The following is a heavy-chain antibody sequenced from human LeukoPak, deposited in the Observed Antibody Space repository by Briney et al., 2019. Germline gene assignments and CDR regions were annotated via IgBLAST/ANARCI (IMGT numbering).Heavy chain of an antibody. D-gene: IGHD3-22*01. J-gene: IGHJ4*02. CDR2: MNPNSGNT. CDR3: ARGGDYYGLGDY. V-gene: IGHV1-8*03. CDR1: GYTFTTYD. Sequence: GASVKVSCKASGYTFTTYDINWVRQAAGQGLEWMGWMNPNSGNTGYAQKFQGRVTITRDTSISTAYMELRTLRSDDTAVYYCARGGDYYGLGDYWGQGTLVTVSS.